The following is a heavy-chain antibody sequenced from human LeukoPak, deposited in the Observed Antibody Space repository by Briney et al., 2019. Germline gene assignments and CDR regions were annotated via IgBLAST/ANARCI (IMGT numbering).Heavy chain of an antibody. V-gene: IGHV4-59*01. Sequence: SETLSLTCTVSGGSISNYYWSWIRQPPGKGLEWIGYIYYSGNTNYKPSLKSRVTISVDTSKNQFSLKLSSVTAADTAVYYCARENYSSGWYGIIDYWGQGTLVTVSS. CDR2: IYYSGNT. J-gene: IGHJ4*02. CDR3: ARENYSSGWYGIIDY. CDR1: GGSISNYY. D-gene: IGHD6-19*01.